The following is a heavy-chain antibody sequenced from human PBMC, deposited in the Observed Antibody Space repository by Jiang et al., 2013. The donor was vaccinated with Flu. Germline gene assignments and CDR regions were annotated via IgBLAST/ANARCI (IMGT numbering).Heavy chain of an antibody. Sequence: PGLVKPSETLSLTCKVYGDSINDYYWSWIRQTPGKGLEWIGYIYYSGSPNYNPSLKSRVTIAVDRSKKQFSLRLKSVTAADTAMYYCARDRQGVAPSGSYHYFGMDVWGQGTAVTVSS. CDR2: IYYSGSP. D-gene: IGHD3-16*02. CDR3: ARDRQGVAPSGSYHYFGMDV. V-gene: IGHV4-59*01. J-gene: IGHJ6*02. CDR1: GDSINDYY.